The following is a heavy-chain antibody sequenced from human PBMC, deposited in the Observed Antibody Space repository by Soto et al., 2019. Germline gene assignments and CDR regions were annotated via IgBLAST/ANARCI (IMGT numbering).Heavy chain of an antibody. Sequence: QVQLQESGPGLVKPSETMSLSCTVSGGSISSYYWSWFRQSPGKRMEWIGYVHHSWGSSYNPSLQNRVAISLDPSKSQFPLKVTSVTATDTAVYYCARQGFGPLHGLVDVWGQGTTVTVSS. CDR3: ARQGFGPLHGLVDV. CDR2: VHHSWGS. CDR1: GGSISSYY. D-gene: IGHD3-10*01. J-gene: IGHJ6*02. V-gene: IGHV4-59*08.